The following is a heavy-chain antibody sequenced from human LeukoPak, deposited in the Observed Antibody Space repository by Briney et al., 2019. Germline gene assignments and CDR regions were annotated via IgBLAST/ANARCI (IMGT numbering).Heavy chain of an antibody. J-gene: IGHJ2*01. V-gene: IGHV3-33*06. CDR2: LWFDGSNT. CDR3: AKDPYYYDSSDYLRDVRGYFDL. Sequence: QPGRSLRLSCAASGFTFSSYGMHWVRQAPGKGLEWVAVLWFDGSNTYYADSVKGRFTISRDNSKNTLYLQMNSLRAEDTAVYYCAKDPYYYDSSDYLRDVRGYFDLWGRGTLVTVSS. CDR1: GFTFSSYG. D-gene: IGHD3-22*01.